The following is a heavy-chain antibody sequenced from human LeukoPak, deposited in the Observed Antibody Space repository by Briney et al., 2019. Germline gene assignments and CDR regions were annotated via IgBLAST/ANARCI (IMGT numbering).Heavy chain of an antibody. V-gene: IGHV1-69*04. Sequence: SVTVSCKASGGTFNSYAISWVRQAPGQGLEWMGRIIPFLGIANYAQKFQGRVTITADKSTSTAYMELSSLRSEDTAVYYCARDLYSSSWYLVDWFDPWGQGTLVTVSS. CDR2: IIPFLGIA. D-gene: IGHD6-13*01. J-gene: IGHJ5*02. CDR3: ARDLYSSSWYLVDWFDP. CDR1: GGTFNSYA.